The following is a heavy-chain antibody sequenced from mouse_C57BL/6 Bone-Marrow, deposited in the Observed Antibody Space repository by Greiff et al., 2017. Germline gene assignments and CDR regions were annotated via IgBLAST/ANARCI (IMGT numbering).Heavy chain of an antibody. CDR1: GYTFTSYW. V-gene: IGHV1-61*01. J-gene: IGHJ4*01. CDR3: ARIGSSYNCYAMDY. Sequence: QVQLQQPGAELVRPGSSVKLSCKASGYTFTSYWMDWVKQRPGQGLEWIGNIYPSDSETHYNQKFKDKATLTVDKSSSTAYMQLSSLTSEDSAVYYCARIGSSYNCYAMDYWGQGTSVTVSS. D-gene: IGHD1-1*01. CDR2: IYPSDSET.